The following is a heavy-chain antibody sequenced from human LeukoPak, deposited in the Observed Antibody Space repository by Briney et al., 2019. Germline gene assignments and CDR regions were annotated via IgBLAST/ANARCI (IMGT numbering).Heavy chain of an antibody. CDR2: VYPGDSHT. D-gene: IGHD2-15*01. CDR1: GYSFTNNW. CDR3: VRTPTCSSGTCYPNWFDS. Sequence: GESLKISCQGSGYSFTNNWIGWVRHMPEEGLDWMAIVYPGDSHTKYNPSFQGQVTISADKSSSTAYLQRISLRASDTAIYYCVRTPTCSSGTCYPNWFDSWGQGTLVTVSS. V-gene: IGHV5-51*01. J-gene: IGHJ5*01.